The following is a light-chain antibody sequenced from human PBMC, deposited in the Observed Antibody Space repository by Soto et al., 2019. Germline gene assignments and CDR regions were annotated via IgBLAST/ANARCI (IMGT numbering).Light chain of an antibody. J-gene: IGKJ1*01. CDR3: QQSYKAPWT. Sequence: DIQMTQSPSSLSASVGDRVTNTCRAHLGISSYLICYHHNLGQDPILLIRAASTLASGVPSRFSVSRSLTIFPLPLSGLEHEDSATYFCQQSYKAPWTCGQGTKV. CDR2: AAS. CDR1: LGISSY. V-gene: IGKV1-39*01.